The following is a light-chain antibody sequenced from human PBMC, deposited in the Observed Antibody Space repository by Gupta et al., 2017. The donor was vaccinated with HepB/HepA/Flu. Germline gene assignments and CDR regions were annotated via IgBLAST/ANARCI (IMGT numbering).Light chain of an antibody. J-gene: IGLJ3*02. CDR2: GSN. CDR3: QSYDSSLSAWP. Sequence: QSVLTQPPSLSGVPGPRVTISCTGSNSNIGAGSDVNWYQQLPGTAPKLLIDGSNNRPSGVPDRFSGSKSGTSASLAITGLQAEDEADYYCQSYDSSLSAWPFGGGTKLTVL. CDR1: NSNIGAGSD. V-gene: IGLV1-40*01.